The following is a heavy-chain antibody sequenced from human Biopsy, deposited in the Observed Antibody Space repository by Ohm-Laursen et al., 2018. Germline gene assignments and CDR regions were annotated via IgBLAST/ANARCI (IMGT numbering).Heavy chain of an antibody. J-gene: IGHJ4*02. CDR2: TSFDGDRV. V-gene: IGHV3-30*18. CDR1: GFTFSNYG. Sequence: SLRLSCAASGFTFSNYGMHWVRQAPGKGLEWVAGTSFDGDRVHYADFVEDRFTISRDNSENTLHLQMNSLKVEDTAVYYCAKGQFSGSYHFDYWGQGSLVTVSS. CDR3: AKGQFSGSYHFDY. D-gene: IGHD3-16*02.